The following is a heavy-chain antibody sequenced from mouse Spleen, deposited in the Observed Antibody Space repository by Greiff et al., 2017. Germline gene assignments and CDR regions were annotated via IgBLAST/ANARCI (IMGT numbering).Heavy chain of an antibody. V-gene: IGHV14-3*02. J-gene: IGHJ3*01. CDR3: ASSTASAY. CDR2: IDPANGNT. Sequence: EVQLQESGAELVKPGASVKLSCTASGFNIKDTYIHWVKQRPEQGLEWIGRIDPANGNTKYDPKFQGKATITADTSSNTAYLQLSSLTSEDTAVYYCASSTASAYWGQGTLVTVSA. CDR1: GFNIKDTY. D-gene: IGHD1-2*01.